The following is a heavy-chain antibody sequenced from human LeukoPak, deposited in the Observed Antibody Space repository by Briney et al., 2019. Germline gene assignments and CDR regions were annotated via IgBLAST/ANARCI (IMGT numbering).Heavy chain of an antibody. D-gene: IGHD3-9*01. CDR1: GFNFVDYA. CDR3: VTVPETDFLTGFYLDY. CDR2: ITWHRESM. J-gene: IGHJ4*02. V-gene: IGHV3-9*01. Sequence: GGSLRLSCAPPGFNFVDYAMHWVRQAPGKGLEWVSGITWHRESMDYADSVKGRFTVSRNNAKNSLYLQMSSLRVEDTALYYCVTVPETDFLTGFYLDYWGQGTLVTVSS.